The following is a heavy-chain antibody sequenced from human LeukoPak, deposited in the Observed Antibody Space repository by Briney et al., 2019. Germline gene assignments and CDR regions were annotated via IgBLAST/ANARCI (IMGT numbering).Heavy chain of an antibody. Sequence: ASVKVSCKASEYTFTSYYMHWVRQAPGQGLEWMGVINPSGGGTTYAQKFQGRVTMTRDTSTSTVYMELSSLRSEDTAVYYCAKDLRRYGGNLGYWGQGTLVTVSS. CDR3: AKDLRRYGGNLGY. CDR2: INPSGGGT. J-gene: IGHJ4*02. D-gene: IGHD4-23*01. V-gene: IGHV1-46*01. CDR1: EYTFTSYY.